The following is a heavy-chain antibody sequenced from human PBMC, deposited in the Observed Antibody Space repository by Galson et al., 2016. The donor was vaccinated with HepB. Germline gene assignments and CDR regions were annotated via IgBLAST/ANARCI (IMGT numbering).Heavy chain of an antibody. Sequence: PAPVKPTQTLTLTCTVSGLSLNNGRMHVSWIRQPPGKALEWLAHIFSNDAKSYSTSLKSSLTISKDTSKSQVVLTMTSLDPMDTATYFCARVRATHGWEVYILGQGMMVTFSS. D-gene: IGHD1-26*01. CDR2: IFSNDAK. CDR3: ARVRATHGWEVYI. J-gene: IGHJ3*02. V-gene: IGHV2-26*01. CDR1: GLSLNNGRMH.